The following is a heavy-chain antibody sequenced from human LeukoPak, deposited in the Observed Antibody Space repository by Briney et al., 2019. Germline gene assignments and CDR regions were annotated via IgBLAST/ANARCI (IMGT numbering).Heavy chain of an antibody. D-gene: IGHD4-23*01. CDR1: GGSISNYY. V-gene: IGHV4-4*07. CDR2: INTSGST. J-gene: IGHJ4*02. CDR3: AREIATSGGNSRALDH. Sequence: SETLSLTCTVFGGSISNYYWTWIRQPAGKGLEWIGRINTSGSTNCNPSLKSRVTMSVDTSKNQFSLKLTSVTAADTAVYYCAREIATSGGNSRALDHWGQGTLVTVSS.